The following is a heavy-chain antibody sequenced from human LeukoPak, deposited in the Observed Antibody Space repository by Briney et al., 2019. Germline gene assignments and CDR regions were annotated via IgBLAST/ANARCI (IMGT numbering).Heavy chain of an antibody. D-gene: IGHD6-13*01. CDR1: GYNFPIYW. CDR2: IYPDDSNT. CDR3: ARQGAAGKYYYYYMDV. V-gene: IGHV5-51*01. J-gene: IGHJ6*03. Sequence: GESLKISCQGSGYNFPIYWNGWVRQLPGQGLEWTGIIYPDDSNTIYGPSFQGQVTISADKSINTAYLEWSSLEASDTAIYYCARQGAAGKYYYYYMDVWGKGTTVTVSS.